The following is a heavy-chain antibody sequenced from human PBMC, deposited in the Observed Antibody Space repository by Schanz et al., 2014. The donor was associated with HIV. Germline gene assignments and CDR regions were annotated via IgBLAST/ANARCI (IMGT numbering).Heavy chain of an antibody. J-gene: IGHJ6*02. CDR1: GFTFSSSG. Sequence: QVQLVESGGGVVQPGRSLRLSCTASGFTFSSSGMHWVRQAPGKGLEWVAAMWYDESHKGYADSVKGRFTISRDNSKNTLYLEMNSLRPEDTAVYYCARETSGFSTSWPPRYHYYGMDVWGQWTTVTVSS. V-gene: IGHV3-33*01. CDR2: MWYDESHK. D-gene: IGHD6-13*01. CDR3: ARETSGFSTSWPPRYHYYGMDV.